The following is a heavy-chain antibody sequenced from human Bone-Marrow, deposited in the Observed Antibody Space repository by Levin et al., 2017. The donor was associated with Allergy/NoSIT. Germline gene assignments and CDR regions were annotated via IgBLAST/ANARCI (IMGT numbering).Heavy chain of an antibody. CDR2: IDWDDDK. V-gene: IGHV2-70*01. J-gene: IGHJ6*02. CDR3: ARTRRRVMDV. CDR1: GFTLTLTSSSTS. Sequence: GSGPTLVKPTQTLTLTCAFSGFTLTLTSSSTSVSWIRQSPGKALEWLALIDWDDDKYYNPSLRTRLTISKDTSKNQVVLTMTDMDPVDTATYYCARTRRRVMDVWGQGTTVTVSS.